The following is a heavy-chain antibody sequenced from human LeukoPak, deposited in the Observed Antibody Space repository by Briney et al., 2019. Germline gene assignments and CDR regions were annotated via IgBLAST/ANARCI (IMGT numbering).Heavy chain of an antibody. Sequence: SETLSLTCTVSGYSISSGYYWGWIRQPPGKGLEWIATIYHSGITYYNPSLKSRVTISVDTSKNHFSLKLSSVTAADTATYYCARKGYSSPFDYWGQGTLVTVSS. J-gene: IGHJ4*02. V-gene: IGHV4-38-2*02. D-gene: IGHD6-13*01. CDR1: GYSISSGYY. CDR3: ARKGYSSPFDY. CDR2: IYHSGIT.